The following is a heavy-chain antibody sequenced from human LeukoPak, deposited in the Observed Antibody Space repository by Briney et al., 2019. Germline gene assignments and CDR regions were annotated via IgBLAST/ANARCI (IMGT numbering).Heavy chain of an antibody. CDR2: INPNSGGT. Sequence: ASVNVSCKASGYMFTGYYMHGVRQAPRQGVEWMGWINPNSGGTNYAQKFQGRVTMTRDTSISTAYMELSSLRSDDTAVYYCARGYCSGDWFTLFDYWGQGTLVTVSS. J-gene: IGHJ4*02. CDR1: GYMFTGYY. D-gene: IGHD2-21*02. CDR3: ARGYCSGDWFTLFDY. V-gene: IGHV1-2*02.